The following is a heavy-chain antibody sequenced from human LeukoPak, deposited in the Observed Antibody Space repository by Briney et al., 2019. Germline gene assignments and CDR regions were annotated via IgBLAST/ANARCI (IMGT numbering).Heavy chain of an antibody. CDR1: GGSFTSYY. CDR2: IYITGST. Sequence: PSETLSLTCTVSGGSFTSYYWSWIRQPAGKGLEWIGRIYITGSTHYNPSLKSRVTMSVDTSKKQFSLKLSAVTAADTAVYYCARLGLDDYYYYGMDVWGQGTTVTVSS. CDR3: ARLGLDDYYYYGMDV. D-gene: IGHD3/OR15-3a*01. V-gene: IGHV4-4*07. J-gene: IGHJ6*02.